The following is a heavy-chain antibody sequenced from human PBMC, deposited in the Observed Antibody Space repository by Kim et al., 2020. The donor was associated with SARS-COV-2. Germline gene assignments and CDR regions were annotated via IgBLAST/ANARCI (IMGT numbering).Heavy chain of an antibody. CDR3: AKDFKGVDDY. D-gene: IGHD2-15*01. CDR2: ISYDGSNK. CDR1: GFTFSSYG. Sequence: GGSLRLSCAASGFTFSSYGMHWVRQAPGKGLEWVAVISYDGSNKYYADSVKGRFTISRDNSKNTLYLQMNSLRAEDTAVYYCAKDFKGVDDYWGQGTLVTVSS. V-gene: IGHV3-30*18. J-gene: IGHJ4*02.